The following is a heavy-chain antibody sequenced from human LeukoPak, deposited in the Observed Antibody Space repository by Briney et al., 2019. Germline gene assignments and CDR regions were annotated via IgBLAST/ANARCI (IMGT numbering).Heavy chain of an antibody. CDR3: AKAIYIKWLRYDAFDI. J-gene: IGHJ3*02. V-gene: IGHV3-23*01. D-gene: IGHD5-12*01. Sequence: GGSLRLSCAASGFTVSSNYMSWVRQAPGKGLEWVSAISGSGGSTYYADSVKGRFTISRDNSKNTLYLQMNSLRAEDTAVYYCAKAIYIKWLRYDAFDIWGQGTMVTVSS. CDR1: GFTVSSNY. CDR2: ISGSGGST.